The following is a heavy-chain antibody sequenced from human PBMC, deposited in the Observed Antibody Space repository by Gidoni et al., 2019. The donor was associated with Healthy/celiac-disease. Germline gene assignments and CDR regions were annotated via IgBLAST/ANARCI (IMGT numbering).Heavy chain of an antibody. CDR3: ARLVLRGYYFDY. Sequence: QLQLPESGPGLVTPSQTLYLTCTVSGGSISSSSYDWGWIRQPPGKGLVWIGSIYYIGGTYYNPSLKSRVTIAVDTSKNQFSLKLSSVTPADTAVYCCARLVLRGYYFDYWGQGTLVTVSS. V-gene: IGHV4-39*01. CDR1: GGSISSSSYD. D-gene: IGHD5-12*01. CDR2: IYYIGGT. J-gene: IGHJ4*02.